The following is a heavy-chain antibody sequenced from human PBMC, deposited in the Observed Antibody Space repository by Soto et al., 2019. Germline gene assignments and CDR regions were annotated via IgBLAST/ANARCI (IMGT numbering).Heavy chain of an antibody. CDR3: AREGYSGYDFHYYYGMDV. Sequence: ASVKVSCKASGYTFTSYAMHWVRQAPGQRLEWMGWINAGNGNTKYSQKFQGRVTNTRDTSISTAYMELSRLRSDDTAVYYCAREGYSGYDFHYYYGMDVWGQGTTVTVSS. CDR2: INAGNGNT. V-gene: IGHV1-3*01. J-gene: IGHJ6*02. D-gene: IGHD5-12*01. CDR1: GYTFTSYA.